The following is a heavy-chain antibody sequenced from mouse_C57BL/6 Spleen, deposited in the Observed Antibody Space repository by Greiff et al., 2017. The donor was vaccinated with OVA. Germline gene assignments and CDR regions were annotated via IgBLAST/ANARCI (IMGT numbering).Heavy chain of an antibody. Sequence: EVKLVESGGGLVQPGGSMKLSCAASGFTFSDAWMDWVRQSPEKGLEWVAEIRNKANNHATYYAESVKGRFTISRDDSKSSVYLQMNSLRAEDTGIYYCTRGYGSSYEGFAYWGQGTLVTVSA. CDR3: TRGYGSSYEGFAY. J-gene: IGHJ3*01. CDR1: GFTFSDAW. V-gene: IGHV6-6*01. CDR2: IRNKANNHAT. D-gene: IGHD1-1*01.